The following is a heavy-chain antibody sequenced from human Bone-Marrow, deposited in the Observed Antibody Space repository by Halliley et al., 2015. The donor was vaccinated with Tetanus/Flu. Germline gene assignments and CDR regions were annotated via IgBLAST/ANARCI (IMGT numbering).Heavy chain of an antibody. CDR2: IYGAGNT. CDR3: ARDVGGSNF. D-gene: IGHD3-16*01. J-gene: IGHJ4*02. Sequence: QGLEWVSIIYGAGNTYYADSVEGRFSISRDNSKKTVYLQMNSLRPEDTAVYFCARDVGGSNFWGQGTLVTVSS. V-gene: IGHV3-53*01.